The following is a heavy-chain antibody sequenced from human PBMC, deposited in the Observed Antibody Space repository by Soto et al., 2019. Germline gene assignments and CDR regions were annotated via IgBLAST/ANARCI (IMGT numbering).Heavy chain of an antibody. CDR1: GYKPSTWHNFTSYW. D-gene: IGHD1-26*01. V-gene: IGHV5-51*01. CDR3: ARKYSGSYYDYFDY. Sequence: PGESLKISCKGSGYKPSTWHNFTSYWIAWVRQMPGKGLEWMGFIYPGDSDTRYSPSFQGQVTISADKSISTAYLQWSSLKASDTAMYYCARKYSGSYYDYFDYWGQGTMVTVSS. J-gene: IGHJ4*02. CDR2: IYPGDSDT.